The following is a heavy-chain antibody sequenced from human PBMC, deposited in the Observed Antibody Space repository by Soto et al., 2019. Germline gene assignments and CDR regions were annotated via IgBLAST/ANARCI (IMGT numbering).Heavy chain of an antibody. J-gene: IGHJ4*02. CDR2: TYSGGNT. Sequence: EVQLVETGGGLIQPGGSLRLSCAASGFTVYNNYMNWVRQAPGKGLEWVSVTYSGGNTFYADSMRGRFTISRDSSKNTLYLQMNSLKDEDTAIYYCARAPMSPLWGQGTLVTVSS. CDR3: ARAPMSPL. V-gene: IGHV3-53*02. CDR1: GFTVYNNY. D-gene: IGHD3-22*01.